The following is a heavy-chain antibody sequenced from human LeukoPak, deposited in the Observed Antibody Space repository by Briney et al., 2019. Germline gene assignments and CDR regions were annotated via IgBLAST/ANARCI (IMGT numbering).Heavy chain of an antibody. CDR3: ARGYYGGNSGGYFDY. Sequence: GGSLRLSCAASRFTFDDYGMSWVRQAPGKGLEWVCGINWNGGSTGYADSVKGRFTISRDNAKNSLYLQMSSLRAEDTALYYCARGYYGGNSGGYFDYWGQGTLVTVSS. J-gene: IGHJ4*02. CDR1: RFTFDDYG. V-gene: IGHV3-20*04. CDR2: INWNGGST. D-gene: IGHD4-23*01.